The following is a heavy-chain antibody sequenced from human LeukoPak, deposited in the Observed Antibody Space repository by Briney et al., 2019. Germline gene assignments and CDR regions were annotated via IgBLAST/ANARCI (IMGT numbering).Heavy chain of an antibody. Sequence: SETLSLTCTVSGGSISSSSYYWGWIRQPPGKGLEWIGSTYYSGSTYYNPSLKSRVTISVDTSKNQFSLKLSSVTAADTAVYYCARQTLMVRGRPMVDYWGQGTLVTVSS. V-gene: IGHV4-39*01. CDR1: GGSISSSSYY. CDR2: TYYSGST. J-gene: IGHJ4*02. CDR3: ARQTLMVRGRPMVDY. D-gene: IGHD3-10*01.